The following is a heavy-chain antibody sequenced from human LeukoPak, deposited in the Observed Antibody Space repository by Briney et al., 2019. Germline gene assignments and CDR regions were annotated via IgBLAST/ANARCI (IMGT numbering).Heavy chain of an antibody. V-gene: IGHV4-59*01. Sequence: PSETLSLTCAVYGGSFSSYYWSWIRQPPGKGLEWIGYLYNTGSTNYNPSLKSRVTISVGTSKNQFSLKVTSVTAADTAVYFCARIWFGLRRLYYFDYWGQGTLVSVSS. CDR3: ARIWFGLRRLYYFDY. J-gene: IGHJ4*02. CDR1: GGSFSSYY. CDR2: LYNTGST. D-gene: IGHD3-10*01.